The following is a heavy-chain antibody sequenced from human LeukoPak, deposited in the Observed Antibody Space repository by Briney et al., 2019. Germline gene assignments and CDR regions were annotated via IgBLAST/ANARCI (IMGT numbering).Heavy chain of an antibody. CDR3: ARVGDHYHWYFDL. CDR1: GFTVSTNY. J-gene: IGHJ2*01. CDR2: LYSGGST. Sequence: GGSLRLSCAASGFTVSTNYMNWVRQAPGKGLEWVAILYSGGSTYYADSVKGRFNISRDFSKNTLSLQMNNLRADDTAVYYCARVGDHYHWYFDLWGRGTLVTVSS. V-gene: IGHV3-53*01. D-gene: IGHD3-10*01.